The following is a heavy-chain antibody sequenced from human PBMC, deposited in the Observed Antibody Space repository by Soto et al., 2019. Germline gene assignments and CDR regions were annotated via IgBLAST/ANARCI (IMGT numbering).Heavy chain of an antibody. CDR2: IYYSGST. Sequence: QVQLQESGSGLVKPSQTLSLTCTVSGGSISSGGYYWSWIRQHPGKGLEWIGYIYYSGSTYYNPSLKSRVTISVDTSKNQFSLKLSSVTAADTAVYYCARGFWSGYYLLRPGFRFDYWGQGTLVTVSS. D-gene: IGHD3-3*01. J-gene: IGHJ4*02. CDR3: ARGFWSGYYLLRPGFRFDY. V-gene: IGHV4-31*03. CDR1: GGSISSGGYY.